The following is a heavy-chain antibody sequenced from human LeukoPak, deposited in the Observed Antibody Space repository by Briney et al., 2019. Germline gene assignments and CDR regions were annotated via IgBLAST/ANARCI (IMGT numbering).Heavy chain of an antibody. J-gene: IGHJ6*02. D-gene: IGHD2-2*01. CDR1: GYTVTGYY. Sequence: GASVKVSCKASGYTVTGYYMHCVRQAPGQGLEWLGWINPNSGGTNYAQKFQGRVTMTRDTSISTAYMELSRLRSDDTVVYYCARGSCSSTSCYDHYYYGMDVWGQGSTVTVAS. V-gene: IGHV1-2*02. CDR2: INPNSGGT. CDR3: ARGSCSSTSCYDHYYYGMDV.